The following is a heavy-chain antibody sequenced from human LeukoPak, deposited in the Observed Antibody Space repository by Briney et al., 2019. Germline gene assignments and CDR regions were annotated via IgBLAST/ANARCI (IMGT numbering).Heavy chain of an antibody. J-gene: IGHJ6*04. CDR3: AELGITMIGGV. V-gene: IGHV3-66*01. Sequence: GGSLRLSCAASGFTVSNNYLHWVRQAPGKGLEWVSVIYSGGTIYYANSVKGRFTISRDSSKNSLYLQMNSLRAEDTAVYYCAELGITMIGGVWGKGTTVTISS. CDR1: GFTVSNNY. CDR2: IYSGGTI. D-gene: IGHD3-10*02.